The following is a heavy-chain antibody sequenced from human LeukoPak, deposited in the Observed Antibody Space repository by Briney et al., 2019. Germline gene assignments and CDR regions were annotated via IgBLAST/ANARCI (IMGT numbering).Heavy chain of an antibody. CDR1: GFTFSSYG. Sequence: GXXLRLSCAASGFTFSSYGMHWVRQAPGKGLEWVAFIRYDGSNKYYADSVKGRFTISRDYSKNTLYLQMNSLRAEDTAVYYCAKAVNWNDRTPFDYWGQGTLVTVSS. CDR3: AKAVNWNDRTPFDY. J-gene: IGHJ4*02. CDR2: IRYDGSNK. D-gene: IGHD1-1*01. V-gene: IGHV3-30*02.